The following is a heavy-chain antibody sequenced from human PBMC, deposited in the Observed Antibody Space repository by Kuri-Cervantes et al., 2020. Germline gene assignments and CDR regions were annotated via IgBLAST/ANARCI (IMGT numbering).Heavy chain of an antibody. CDR2: IYYSGST. V-gene: IGHV4-59*01. J-gene: IGHJ4*02. Sequence: GSLRLSCTVSGGSIRSYYWSWIRQPPGKGLEWIGYIYYSGSTNYNPSLKSRVTISADTSKNQFSLKLSSVTAADTAVYYCARVWRYSSGWYGGFDYWGQGTLVTVSS. CDR1: GGSIRSYY. D-gene: IGHD6-19*01. CDR3: ARVWRYSSGWYGGFDY.